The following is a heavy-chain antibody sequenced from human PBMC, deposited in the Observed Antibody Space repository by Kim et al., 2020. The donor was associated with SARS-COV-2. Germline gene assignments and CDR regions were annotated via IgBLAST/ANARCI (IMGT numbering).Heavy chain of an antibody. CDR2: INPNSGGT. D-gene: IGHD2-2*01. Sequence: ASVKVSCKASGYTFTGYYMHWVRQAPGQGLEWMGWINPNSGGTNYAQKFQGRVTMTRDTSISTAYMELSRLRSDDTAVYYCARDPGYQLLSYYYYYGMDVWGQGTTVTVSS. CDR1: GYTFTGYY. CDR3: ARDPGYQLLSYYYYYGMDV. J-gene: IGHJ6*02. V-gene: IGHV1-2*02.